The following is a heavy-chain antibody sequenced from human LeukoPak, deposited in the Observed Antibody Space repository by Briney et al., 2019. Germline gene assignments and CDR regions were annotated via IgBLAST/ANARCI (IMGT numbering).Heavy chain of an antibody. J-gene: IGHJ6*02. CDR1: GYTFTGYY. CDR3: ARRKIDPYYYGMDV. Sequence: GASVKVSCKASGYTFTGYYMHWVRQAPGQGLEWMGWINPNSGGTNYAQKFQGRVTMTRETSISTAYMELSRLRSDDTAVYYCARRKIDPYYYGMDVWGQGTTVTVSS. V-gene: IGHV1-2*02. CDR2: INPNSGGT.